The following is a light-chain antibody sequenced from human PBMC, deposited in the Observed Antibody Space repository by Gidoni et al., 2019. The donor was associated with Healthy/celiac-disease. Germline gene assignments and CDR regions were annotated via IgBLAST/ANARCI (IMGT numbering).Light chain of an antibody. Sequence: QSALTQPASVSGSPGQSVPISCTGTRSDVGGYNYVSWYQQHPGKAPKLLIYDVSNRPSGVSNRFSGSKSGNTASLTISGLQAEDEADYYCSSYTSSSTPWVFGGGTKLTVL. CDR3: SSYTSSSTPWV. V-gene: IGLV2-14*01. CDR1: RSDVGGYNY. J-gene: IGLJ3*02. CDR2: DVS.